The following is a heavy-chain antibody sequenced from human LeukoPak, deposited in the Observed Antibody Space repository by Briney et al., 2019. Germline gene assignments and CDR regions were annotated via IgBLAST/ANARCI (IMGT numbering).Heavy chain of an antibody. CDR1: GYTSTGYY. J-gene: IGHJ4*02. Sequence: ASVKVSCKASGYTSTGYYMHWVRQAPGQGLEWMGRINPNSGGTNYAQKFQGRVTMTRDTSISTAYMELSRLRSDDTAVYYCARDALWFGELFLFDYWGQGTLVTVSS. CDR2: INPNSGGT. D-gene: IGHD3-10*01. CDR3: ARDALWFGELFLFDY. V-gene: IGHV1-2*06.